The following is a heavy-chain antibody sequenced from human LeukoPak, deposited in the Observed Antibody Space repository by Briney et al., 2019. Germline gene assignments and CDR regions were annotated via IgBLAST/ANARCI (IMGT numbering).Heavy chain of an antibody. CDR1: GGSISSGDYP. CDR3: ARGFYGSGSQFDY. D-gene: IGHD3-10*01. V-gene: IGHV4-30-2*01. CDR2: IFHTGHT. Sequence: PSETLSLTCAVSGGSISSGDYPWSWIRQPSRKGLEWIGYIFHTGHTSYNPSLKSRVTISVDMSKNHLSLKLSSVTAADTAVYYCARGFYGSGSQFDYWGQGTLVTVSS. J-gene: IGHJ4*02.